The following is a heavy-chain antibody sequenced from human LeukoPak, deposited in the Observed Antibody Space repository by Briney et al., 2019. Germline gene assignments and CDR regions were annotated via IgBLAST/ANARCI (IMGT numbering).Heavy chain of an antibody. J-gene: IGHJ6*03. V-gene: IGHV1-18*01. CDR3: ARVGYDYVWGSKNNYYYYYMDV. Sequence: ASVKVSCKASGYTFTSYGISWVRQAPGQGLEWMGWISAYNGNTNYAQKLQGRVTMTTDTSTSTAYMELRSLRSDDTAVYYCARVGYDYVWGSKNNYYYYYMDVWGKGTTVTISS. D-gene: IGHD3-16*01. CDR1: GYTFTSYG. CDR2: ISAYNGNT.